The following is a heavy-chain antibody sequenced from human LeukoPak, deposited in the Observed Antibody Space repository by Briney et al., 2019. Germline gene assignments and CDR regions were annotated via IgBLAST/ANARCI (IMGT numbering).Heavy chain of an antibody. CDR3: ARSGSYRLNWFDP. V-gene: IGHV4-59*01. Sequence: SETLSLTCTVSGGSISSYYWSWIRQPPGKGLEWIGYIYYSGGTNYNPSLKSRVTISVDTSKNQFSLKLSSVTAADTAVYYCARSGSYRLNWFDPWGQGTLVTVSS. CDR1: GGSISSYY. J-gene: IGHJ5*02. D-gene: IGHD1-26*01. CDR2: IYYSGGT.